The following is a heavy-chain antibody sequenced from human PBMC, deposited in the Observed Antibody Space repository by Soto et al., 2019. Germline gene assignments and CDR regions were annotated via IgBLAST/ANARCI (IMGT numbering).Heavy chain of an antibody. CDR2: INPNSGGT. J-gene: IGHJ6*02. V-gene: IGHV1-2*04. CDR1: GYTFTGYY. Sequence: QVQLVQSGAEVKKPGASVKVSCKASGYTFTGYYMHWVRQAPGQGLEWMGWINPNSGGTNYAQKFQGWVTTTRETSNSTAYMELSRLRSDDTAVYYCARGKDIVVVVAANYYYGMDVWGQGTTVTVSS. CDR3: ARGKDIVVVVAANYYYGMDV. D-gene: IGHD2-15*01.